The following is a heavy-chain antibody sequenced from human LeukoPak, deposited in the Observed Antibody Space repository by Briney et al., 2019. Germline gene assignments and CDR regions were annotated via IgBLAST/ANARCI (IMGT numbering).Heavy chain of an antibody. CDR2: ISAYNGNT. J-gene: IGHJ6*02. D-gene: IGHD6-6*01. V-gene: IGHV1-18*01. CDR1: GYTFTSYG. CDR3: ARPTSSFYYYGMDA. Sequence: ASVKVSCKASGYTFTSYGISWVRQAPGQGLEWMGWISAYNGNTNYAQKLQGRVTMTTDTSTSTAYMELRSLRSDDTAVYYCARPTSSFYYYGMDAWGQGTTVTVSS.